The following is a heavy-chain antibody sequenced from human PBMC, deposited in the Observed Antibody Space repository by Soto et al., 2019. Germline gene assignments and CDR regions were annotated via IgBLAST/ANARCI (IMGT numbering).Heavy chain of an antibody. CDR3: ARVETPYDFWSGYCDH. CDR2: ISAYNGNT. CDR1: GYTFTSYG. Sequence: ASVKVSCKASGYTFTSYGISWVRQAPGQGLEWMGWISAYNGNTNYAQKLQGRVTMTTDTSTSTAYMELRSLRSDDTAVYYCARVETPYDFWSGYCDHWGLGTLVTVSS. D-gene: IGHD3-3*01. V-gene: IGHV1-18*01. J-gene: IGHJ5*02.